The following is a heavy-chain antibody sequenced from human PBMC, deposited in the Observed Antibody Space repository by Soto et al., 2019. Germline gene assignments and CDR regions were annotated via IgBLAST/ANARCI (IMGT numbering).Heavy chain of an antibody. Sequence: GGSLRLSCTASGFTLQNYAMAWVRQAPGKGLEWVSTLIGGHYGTAYSYSVKGRFTVSRDNSKNCLYLQMNSLGVEDTAMYFCAKGKSTGDIAWFDPWGQGSLVTVS. CDR1: GFTLQNYA. D-gene: IGHD2-15*01. CDR3: AKGKSTGDIAWFDP. J-gene: IGHJ5*02. V-gene: IGHV3-23*01. CDR2: LIGGHYGT.